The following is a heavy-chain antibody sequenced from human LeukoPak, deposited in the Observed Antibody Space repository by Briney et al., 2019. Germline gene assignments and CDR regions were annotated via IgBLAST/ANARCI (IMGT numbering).Heavy chain of an antibody. Sequence: AGGSLRLSCAASGFTFSSYGMHWVRQAPGKGLEWVANIKQDGSEKYYVDSVEGRFTISRDNAKNSLYLQMNSLRAEDTAVYYCTSPRINYWGQGTLVTVSS. CDR1: GFTFSSYG. CDR2: IKQDGSEK. D-gene: IGHD2/OR15-2a*01. CDR3: TSPRINY. V-gene: IGHV3-7*01. J-gene: IGHJ4*02.